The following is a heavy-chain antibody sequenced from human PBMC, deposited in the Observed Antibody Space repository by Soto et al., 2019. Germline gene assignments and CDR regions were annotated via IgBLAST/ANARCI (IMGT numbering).Heavy chain of an antibody. Sequence: GESLKSSCKGSGYSFTSYWIGWVRQMPGKGLEWMGIIYPGDSDIKYSPSFQGQVTISADKSTTTAFLQWSSLKASDTAMYYCARSYCGGDCYSRFRFFDHWGQGTLVTVSS. CDR1: GYSFTSYW. CDR2: IYPGDSDI. V-gene: IGHV5-51*01. D-gene: IGHD2-21*02. J-gene: IGHJ5*02. CDR3: ARSYCGGDCYSRFRFFDH.